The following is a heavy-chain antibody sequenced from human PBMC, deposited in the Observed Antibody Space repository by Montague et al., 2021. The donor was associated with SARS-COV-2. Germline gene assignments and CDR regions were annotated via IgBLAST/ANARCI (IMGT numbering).Heavy chain of an antibody. D-gene: IGHD3-10*01. CDR1: GFTFYDFA. J-gene: IGHJ4*02. CDR3: AKGRHGSGTYYSDS. CDR2: TSWDGGVK. V-gene: IGHV3-9*01. Sequence: SLRLSCAASGFTFYDFAMHWVRQAPGKGLEWGSSTSWDGGVKGYAYSVKGRLTISRDNARNSLYLQMNGLRPDDTAFYYCAKGRHGSGTYYSDSWGQGTLVTVSS.